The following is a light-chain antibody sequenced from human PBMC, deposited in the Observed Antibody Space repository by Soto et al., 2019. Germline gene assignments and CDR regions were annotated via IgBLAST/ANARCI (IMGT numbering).Light chain of an antibody. CDR1: KTISSW. Sequence: DIQMTQSPSTLSGSVGDRVTITCRASKTISSWLAWYQQKPGKAHKLLIYKASTLKSGVPSRFRGSGSGTEFTLTISSLQPDEFATYYCQHYNSYSEAFGQGTKVDIK. CDR2: KAS. J-gene: IGKJ1*01. V-gene: IGKV1-5*03. CDR3: QHYNSYSEA.